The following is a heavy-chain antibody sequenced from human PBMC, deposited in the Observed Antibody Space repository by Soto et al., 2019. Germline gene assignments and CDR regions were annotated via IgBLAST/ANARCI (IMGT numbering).Heavy chain of an antibody. CDR3: ARVYGSGNRFDY. V-gene: IGHV4-34*01. CDR1: GGSFSGYY. D-gene: IGHD3-10*01. J-gene: IGHJ4*02. CDR2: INHSGTT. Sequence: SETLSLTCAVYGGSFSGYYWTWIRQPPGKGLEWIGEINHSGTTTYNPSLKSRVTISVDTSRDQFSLRLSSVTAADTAVYYCARVYGSGNRFDYWGQGTLVTVSS.